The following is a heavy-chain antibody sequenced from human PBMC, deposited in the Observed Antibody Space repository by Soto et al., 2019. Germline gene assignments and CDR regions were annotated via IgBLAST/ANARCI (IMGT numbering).Heavy chain of an antibody. CDR1: GFTFSTHA. D-gene: IGHD6-13*01. V-gene: IGHV3-30-3*01. Sequence: QVQLVESGGGVVQPGRSLRLSCAASGFTFSTHAMHWVRQAPGKGLECVAIVSFDGTNKYHADSVKGRFTISRDNSKNTLYLQMSGLTPEDTAVYYCARDQTGITTAGGGRIDHWGQGTLLTVSS. J-gene: IGHJ4*02. CDR3: ARDQTGITTAGGGRIDH. CDR2: VSFDGTNK.